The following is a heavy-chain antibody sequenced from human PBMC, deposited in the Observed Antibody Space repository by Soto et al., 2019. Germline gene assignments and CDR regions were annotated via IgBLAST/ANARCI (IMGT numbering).Heavy chain of an antibody. CDR2: IIPNHGIA. Sequence: QVQLVQSGAEVKKPGSSVKVSCKASGGTFSSYTISWVRQAPGQGLEWRGRIIPNHGIANYAQKFQGRVTITADKSTSTADMEVSSVRSEDTAVYYCASAGSRSIYYYYYMDVWGKGTTVTVSS. J-gene: IGHJ6*03. D-gene: IGHD2-15*01. CDR1: GGTFSSYT. CDR3: ASAGSRSIYYYYYMDV. V-gene: IGHV1-69*02.